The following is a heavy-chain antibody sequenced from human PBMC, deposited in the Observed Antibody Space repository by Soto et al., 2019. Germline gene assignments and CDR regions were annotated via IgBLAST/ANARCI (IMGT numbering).Heavy chain of an antibody. CDR2: ISGNGGST. CDR3: AKVRGYCYDYYDF. CDR1: GFTFSSCA. Sequence: EAQLLESGGGLVQPGGSLRLSCAASGFTFSSCAMGWVRQAPGKGLEWVSGISGNGGSTYYADSVKGRFTISRDTSKKTLYLQKDSLGAEDTAIYYCAKVRGYCYDYYDFWGQGTLVNVSS. V-gene: IGHV3-23*01. J-gene: IGHJ4*02. D-gene: IGHD3-16*01.